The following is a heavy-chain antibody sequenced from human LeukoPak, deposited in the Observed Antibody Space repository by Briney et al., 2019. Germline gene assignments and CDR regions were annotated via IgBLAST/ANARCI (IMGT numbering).Heavy chain of an antibody. J-gene: IGHJ4*02. CDR2: IYYSGST. CDR3: TRVSHSSSWWIDS. CDR1: GGSISSGGYY. D-gene: IGHD6-13*01. Sequence: TLSLTCTVSGGSISSGGYYWSWIRRHPGKGLEWIGYIYYSGSTYYNPSLKSRLTISVDRSKNQFSLKLTSAMAADTAVYYCTRVSHSSSWWIDSWGQGTLVTVSS. V-gene: IGHV4-31*03.